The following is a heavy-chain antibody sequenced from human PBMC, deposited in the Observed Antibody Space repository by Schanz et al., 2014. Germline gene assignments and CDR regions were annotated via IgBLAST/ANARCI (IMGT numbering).Heavy chain of an antibody. Sequence: EVHLLESGGGLVQPGGSLRLSCAASGFTFSSYAMSWVRQAPGKGLEWVIVISGSGGNTYYADAVRGRFTISRDNAENTLFLQMNSLRAEDTAVYYCARKVVATIGGYYDNWGQGTLVIVSS. J-gene: IGHJ4*02. CDR2: ISGSGGNT. CDR3: ARKVVATIGGYYDN. V-gene: IGHV3-23*01. D-gene: IGHD5-12*01. CDR1: GFTFSSYA.